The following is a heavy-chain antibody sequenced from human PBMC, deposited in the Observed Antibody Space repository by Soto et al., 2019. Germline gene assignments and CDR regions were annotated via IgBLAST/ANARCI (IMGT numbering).Heavy chain of an antibody. Sequence: GGSLRLSCAASEFTFSSHNMHWVRQAPGKGLEWVTVISYDGSNKYYADSVKGRFTISRDNSKNTLYLEMNSLRNEDTAVYYCAKDRSRTWSFDYWGQGTPVTVPS. V-gene: IGHV3-30*18. J-gene: IGHJ4*02. CDR1: EFTFSSHN. CDR2: ISYDGSNK. D-gene: IGHD6-13*01. CDR3: AKDRSRTWSFDY.